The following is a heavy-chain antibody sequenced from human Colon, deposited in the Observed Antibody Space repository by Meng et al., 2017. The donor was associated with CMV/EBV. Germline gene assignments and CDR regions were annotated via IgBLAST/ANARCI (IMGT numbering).Heavy chain of an antibody. CDR1: GFTFSNFA. CDR2: ISGSGATT. V-gene: IGHV3-23*01. CDR3: TEMGADIAAAAHFDG. D-gene: IGHD6-13*01. J-gene: IGHJ4*02. Sequence: GGSLRLSCAASGFTFSNFAMSWVRQAPGEGLEWLSVISGSGATTYYAGSVKGRFTISRDNSRNIPYLQMTGLRVEDTAVYYCTEMGADIAAAAHFDGWGQGTLVTVSS.